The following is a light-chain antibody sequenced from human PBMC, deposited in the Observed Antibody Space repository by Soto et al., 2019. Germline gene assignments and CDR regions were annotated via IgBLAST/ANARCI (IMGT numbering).Light chain of an antibody. CDR3: SSYTSTNTLV. J-gene: IGLJ1*01. Sequence: QSALTQPASVSGSPGQSITISCTGTSSDLGDYNYVSWYQLHPGEAPKLMIYDVTNRPSGVSNRFSGSKSGNTVSLTISGLQAEDETDYYCSSYTSTNTLVFGTGTKVTVL. CDR1: SSDLGDYNY. V-gene: IGLV2-14*01. CDR2: DVT.